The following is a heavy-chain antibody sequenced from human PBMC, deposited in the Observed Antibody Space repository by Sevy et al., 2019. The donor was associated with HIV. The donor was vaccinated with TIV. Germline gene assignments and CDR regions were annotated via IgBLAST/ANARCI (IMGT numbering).Heavy chain of an antibody. CDR3: TNRGGVIITGFES. J-gene: IGHJ4*02. D-gene: IGHD3-16*01. CDR1: AFIFNSYT. Sequence: GGSLRLSCVASAFIFNSYTMSWVRQAPGKGLEWVSTISGSGGSVYYPDSLKGRFTISRDNFKNTVSLQMNSLRAEDTAVYYCTNRGGVIITGFESWGQGTLVTVSS. V-gene: IGHV3-23*01. CDR2: ISGSGGSV.